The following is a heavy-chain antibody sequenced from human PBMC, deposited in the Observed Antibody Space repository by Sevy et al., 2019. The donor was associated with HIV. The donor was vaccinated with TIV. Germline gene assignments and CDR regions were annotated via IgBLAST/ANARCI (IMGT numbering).Heavy chain of an antibody. V-gene: IGHV3-49*03. CDR3: TREDYDFWSGYYTGGY. D-gene: IGHD3-3*01. CDR1: GFTFGDYA. CDR2: IRSKGYGGTT. J-gene: IGHJ4*02. Sequence: GGSLRLSCTASGFTFGDYAMSWFRQAPGKGLEWVGFIRSKGYGGTTEYAASVKGRFTISRDDSKSIAYLQMNSLKTEDTAVYYCTREDYDFWSGYYTGGYWGQGTLVTVSS.